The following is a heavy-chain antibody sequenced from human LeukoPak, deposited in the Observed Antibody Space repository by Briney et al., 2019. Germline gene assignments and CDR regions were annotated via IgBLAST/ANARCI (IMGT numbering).Heavy chain of an antibody. D-gene: IGHD3-10*01. J-gene: IGHJ5*02. CDR2: FYYSGNT. CDR3: ARDTRARLVRGSGRPGWFDP. CDR1: GGSISSGDDY. Sequence: SQTLSLTCTVSGGSISSGDDYWSWIRQPPGKGLECIGYFYYSGNTYYNPSLKSRVTISVDTSKNQFSLKLRSVTAADTAVYYCARDTRARLVRGSGRPGWFDPWGQGTLVTVSS. V-gene: IGHV4-30-4*01.